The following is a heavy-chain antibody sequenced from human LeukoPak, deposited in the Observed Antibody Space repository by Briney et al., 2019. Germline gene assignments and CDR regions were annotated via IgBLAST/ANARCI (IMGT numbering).Heavy chain of an antibody. CDR2: IYYSGST. J-gene: IGHJ3*02. CDR3: ARARILRFLEWLLYGWGAFDI. D-gene: IGHD3-3*01. V-gene: IGHV4-39*07. CDR1: GGSINSGDYY. Sequence: SETLSLTCTVFGGSINSGDYYWVWIRQPPGKGLEWIGSIYYSGSTSYNPSLKSRVTMTVDTSKSQFSLKLSSVTAADTAVYFCARARILRFLEWLLYGWGAFDIWGQGTMVTVSS.